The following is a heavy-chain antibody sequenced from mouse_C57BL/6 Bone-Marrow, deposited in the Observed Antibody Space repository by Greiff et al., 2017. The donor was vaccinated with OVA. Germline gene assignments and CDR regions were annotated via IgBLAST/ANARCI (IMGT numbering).Heavy chain of an antibody. V-gene: IGHV1-81*01. Sequence: VQVVESGAELARPGASVKLSCKASGYTFTSYGISWVKQRTGQGLEWIGEIYPRSGNTYYNEKFKGKATLTADKSSSTAYMELRSLTSEDSAVYFCARRFLHYYGSSWAWFAYWGQGTLVTVSA. J-gene: IGHJ3*01. D-gene: IGHD1-1*01. CDR2: IYPRSGNT. CDR3: ARRFLHYYGSSWAWFAY. CDR1: GYTFTSYG.